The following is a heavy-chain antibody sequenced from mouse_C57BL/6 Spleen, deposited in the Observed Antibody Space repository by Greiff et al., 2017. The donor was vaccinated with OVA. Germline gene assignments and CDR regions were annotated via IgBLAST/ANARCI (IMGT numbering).Heavy chain of an antibody. V-gene: IGHV5-6*01. Sequence: DVQLVESGGDLVKPGGSLKLSCAASGFTFSSYGMSWVRQTPDKRLEWVATISSGGSYTYYPDSVKGRFTISRDNAKNTLYLQMSSLKSEDTAMYYCARHELGFDYWGQGTTLTVSS. CDR1: GFTFSSYG. CDR3: ARHELGFDY. J-gene: IGHJ2*01. D-gene: IGHD4-1*01. CDR2: ISSGGSYT.